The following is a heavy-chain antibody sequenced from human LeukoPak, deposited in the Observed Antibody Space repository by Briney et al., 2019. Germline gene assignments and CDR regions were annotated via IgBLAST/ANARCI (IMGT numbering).Heavy chain of an antibody. CDR3: AKIETATGSVD. Sequence: GGSLRLSCAASRFTFSTYAMSWVRQAPGKGLEWVSAISGSGGSTYYADSVKGRFTISRDNSKNTLYLQMNSLRAEDTAVYYCAKIETATGSVDWGQGTLVTVSS. V-gene: IGHV3-23*01. CDR2: ISGSGGST. CDR1: RFTFSTYA. D-gene: IGHD6-13*01. J-gene: IGHJ4*02.